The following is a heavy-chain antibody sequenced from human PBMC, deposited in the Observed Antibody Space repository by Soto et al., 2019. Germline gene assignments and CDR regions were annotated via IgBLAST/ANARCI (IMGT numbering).Heavy chain of an antibody. V-gene: IGHV3-30*18. D-gene: IGHD6-19*01. CDR3: EKLLIALAAKGDY. CDR2: ISYDGRNK. J-gene: IGHJ4*02. CDR1: GLTFSSYG. Sequence: PGGSLRLACAASGLTFSSYGMHWVRQAPGKGLEWVAVISYDGRNKYYADSVKGRFTISRDNSKDTLYLQMNSLRAEDTVVYYCEKLLIALAAKGDYWGQGTLVTVSS.